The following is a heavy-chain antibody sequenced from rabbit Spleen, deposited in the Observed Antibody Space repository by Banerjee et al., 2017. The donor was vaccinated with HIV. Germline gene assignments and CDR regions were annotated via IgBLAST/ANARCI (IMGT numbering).Heavy chain of an antibody. CDR3: ARDISIVDGLDL. J-gene: IGHJ4*01. CDR2: ILTSSGST. D-gene: IGHD3-1*01. Sequence: QSLEESGGDLVKPGASLTLTCTASGFSFSSSYYMCWVRQAPGKRPEWIACILTSSGSTWYASWAKGRFTISKTSSTTVTLQMTSLTAADTATYFCARDISIVDGLDLWGPGTLVTVS. V-gene: IGHV1S40*01. CDR1: GFSFSSSYY.